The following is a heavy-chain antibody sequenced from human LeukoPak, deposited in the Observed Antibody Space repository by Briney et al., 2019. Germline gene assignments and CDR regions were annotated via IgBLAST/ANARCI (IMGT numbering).Heavy chain of an antibody. V-gene: IGHV4-61*02. CDR3: ARASYYYDSSGYDY. CDR2: IYTSGST. D-gene: IGHD3-22*01. Sequence: SQTLSLTCTVSGGSISSGSYYWRWIRQPAGKGREWIGCIYTSGSTNYNPSLKSRVTISVDTSKNQFSLKLSSVTAADTAVYYCARASYYYDSSGYDYWGQGTLVTVSS. J-gene: IGHJ4*02. CDR1: GGSISSGSYY.